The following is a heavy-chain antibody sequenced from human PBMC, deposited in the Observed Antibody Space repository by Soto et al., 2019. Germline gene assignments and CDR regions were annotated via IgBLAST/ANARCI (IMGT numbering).Heavy chain of an antibody. CDR3: ARVSPNFDWATLDS. CDR1: GFSFSSHA. J-gene: IGHJ4*02. V-gene: IGHV3-23*01. D-gene: IGHD3-9*01. Sequence: EVQLLESGGGLGQPGGSLRLSCEASGFSFSSHAMSWVRQAPGKGLEWVSGISASGRTTYYAGFADSVKGRFTISRDNSKNTLYLQMNSLRAEDTAVYYCARVSPNFDWATLDSWGQGTLVTVSS. CDR2: ISASGRTT.